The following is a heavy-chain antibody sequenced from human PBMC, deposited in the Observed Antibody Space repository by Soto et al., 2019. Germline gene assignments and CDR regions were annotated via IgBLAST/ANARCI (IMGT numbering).Heavy chain of an antibody. D-gene: IGHD3-10*01. CDR3: ARDLRFRGFYGMDV. J-gene: IGHJ6*02. Sequence: QVQLQESGPGLVKPSQTLSLTCTVSGGSITSGGYYWSWIRQHPGKGLEWIGYIYYSGSTYYNPSLKSRVTISVDTSKNQFSLKLSSVTAADTAVYYCARDLRFRGFYGMDVWGQGTTVTVSS. CDR2: IYYSGST. V-gene: IGHV4-31*03. CDR1: GGSITSGGYY.